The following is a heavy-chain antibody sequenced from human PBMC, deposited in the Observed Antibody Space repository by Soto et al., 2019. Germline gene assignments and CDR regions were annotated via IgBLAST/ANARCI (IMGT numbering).Heavy chain of an antibody. V-gene: IGHV1-69*13. J-gene: IGHJ2*01. D-gene: IGHD2-21*02. CDR3: ARGIVVVTAAYWYFDL. CDR2: IIPIFGTA. Sequence: SVKVSCKASGGTFSSYAISWVRQAPGQGLEWMGGIIPIFGTANYAQKFQGRVTITADESTSTAYMELSSLRSEDTAVYYCARGIVVVTAAYWYFDLWGRGTLVTVSS. CDR1: GGTFSSYA.